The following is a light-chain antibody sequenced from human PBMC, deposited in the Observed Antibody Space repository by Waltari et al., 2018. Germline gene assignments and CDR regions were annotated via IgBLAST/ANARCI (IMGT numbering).Light chain of an antibody. CDR3: LVWHSTIDHQGV. CDR1: NIGSKS. Sequence: SYVVTQSPSVSVAPGETARITCGGANIGSKSVPWYQQRPGQAPVLVISYDSDRPSGIPERFSGSNSGNTATLTISWVEAEDEADYYCLVWHSTIDHQGVFGGGTKLTVL. V-gene: IGLV3-21*04. J-gene: IGLJ2*01. CDR2: YDS.